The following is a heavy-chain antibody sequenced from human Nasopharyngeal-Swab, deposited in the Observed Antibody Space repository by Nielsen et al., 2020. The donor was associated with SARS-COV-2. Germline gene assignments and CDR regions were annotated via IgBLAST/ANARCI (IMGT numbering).Heavy chain of an antibody. CDR2: INPTDGGT. CDR1: GYTFTSYY. CDR3: ARVLPFRITGTSGMDV. D-gene: IGHD1-7*01. V-gene: IGHV1-46*01. J-gene: IGHJ6*02. Sequence: ASVKVSCKAPGYTFTSYYLHWVRQAPGQGLEWMGIINPTDGGTSYAQKFEGRVTMTRVTSTSTVYMELNSLRSEDTAVYYCARVLPFRITGTSGMDVWGQGTTVTVSS.